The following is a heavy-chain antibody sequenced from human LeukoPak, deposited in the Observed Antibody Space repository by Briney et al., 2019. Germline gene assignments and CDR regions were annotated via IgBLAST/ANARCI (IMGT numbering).Heavy chain of an antibody. Sequence: PSETLSLTCTVSGVPISSYYWSWIRQPPGKGLEWIGYIYYSGSTNYNPSLKSRVTISVDTSKNQFSLKLSSVTAADTAVYYCARGLGYRYFDLWGRGTLVTVSS. CDR2: IYYSGST. D-gene: IGHD3-16*02. CDR3: ARGLGYRYFDL. J-gene: IGHJ2*01. V-gene: IGHV4-59*12. CDR1: GVPISSYY.